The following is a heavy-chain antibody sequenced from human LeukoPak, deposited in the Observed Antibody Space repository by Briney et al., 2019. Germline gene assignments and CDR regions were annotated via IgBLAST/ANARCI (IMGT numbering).Heavy chain of an antibody. J-gene: IGHJ4*02. CDR3: ARTEYYFDH. Sequence: SETLSLTCTVSGGSINISYWSWIRQPPGKGLEWIGYIYHSGSTNYNPSLQSRVTISVDTSKSQFSLRLSSVTAADTAVYYCARTEYYFDHWGQGTLVTVSS. D-gene: IGHD3-10*01. CDR1: GGSINISY. V-gene: IGHV4-59*01. CDR2: IYHSGST.